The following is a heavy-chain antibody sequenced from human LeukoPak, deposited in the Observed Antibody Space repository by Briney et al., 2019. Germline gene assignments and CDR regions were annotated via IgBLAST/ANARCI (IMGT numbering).Heavy chain of an antibody. CDR3: ARLVVVIPADTDAFNI. Sequence: ASVKVSCKASGYTFTGYYIHWVRQAPGQGLEWMGWINPKSGGTNFAQKFQGRVTMTRDTSISTAYMELSRLRSDDTAVYYCARLVVVIPADTDAFNIWSQGTMVTVSS. CDR1: GYTFTGYY. J-gene: IGHJ3*02. D-gene: IGHD2-2*01. CDR2: INPKSGGT. V-gene: IGHV1-2*02.